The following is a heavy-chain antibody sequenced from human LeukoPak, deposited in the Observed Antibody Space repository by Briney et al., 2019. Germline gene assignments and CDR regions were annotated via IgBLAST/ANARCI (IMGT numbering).Heavy chain of an antibody. CDR3: ARTADTYYDFWSGYYTVDY. CDR1: GDSISTYY. Sequence: SETLSLTCTVSGDSISTYYWSWIRQPPGKGLEWIGYIYYSGSTYYNPSLKSRVTISVDTSKNQFSLKLSSVTAADTAVYYCARTADTYYDFWSGYYTVDYWGQGTLVTVSS. CDR2: IYYSGST. J-gene: IGHJ4*02. D-gene: IGHD3-3*01. V-gene: IGHV4-59*12.